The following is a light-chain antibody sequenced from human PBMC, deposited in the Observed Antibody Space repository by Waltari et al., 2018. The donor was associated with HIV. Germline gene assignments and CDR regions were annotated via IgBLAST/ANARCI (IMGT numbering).Light chain of an antibody. J-gene: IGKJ2*01. CDR2: WAS. V-gene: IGKV4-1*01. CDR1: QSLLYTSNNKNC. CDR3: QQFYSSPLT. Sequence: DIVMTQSPDSLALSLGERATINCKSSQSLLYTSNNKNCLAWYQQKPGQPPKLLIYWASTRESGVPDRFSGSESETDFTLTISGLQAEHVAVYYCQQFYSSPLTFGQGTSLEIK.